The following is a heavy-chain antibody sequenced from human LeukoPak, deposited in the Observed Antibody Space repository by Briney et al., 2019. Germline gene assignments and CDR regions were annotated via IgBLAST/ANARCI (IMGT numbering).Heavy chain of an antibody. CDR2: VSGTGGDI. V-gene: IGHV3-23*01. CDR3: AKGRTMYSSSWYDF. J-gene: IGHJ5*01. CDR1: GFTFSSYS. Sequence: PGGSLRLSCAASGFTFSSYSMNWVRQAPGTGLEWVSTVSGTGGDIYYSDSVKGRFTTFRQDSKNTLFLQMSSLRAEDSAVYYCAKGRTMYSSSWYDFWGQGTLVTVSS. D-gene: IGHD2-2*01.